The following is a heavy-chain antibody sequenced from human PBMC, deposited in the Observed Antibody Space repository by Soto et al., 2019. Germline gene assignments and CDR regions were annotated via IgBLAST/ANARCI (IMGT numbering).Heavy chain of an antibody. V-gene: IGHV3-74*03. CDR3: VRTLGRGYYFDY. J-gene: IGHJ4*02. CDR1: GFTLSNHW. CDR2: ISNDESST. Sequence: GESLKISCAASGFTLSNHWMHWVRQVPGKGLVWVSRISNDESSTKYADSVKGRFTISRDNAENTLYLQMNSLRAEDTAVYYCVRTLGRGYYFDYWGQGTLVTVSS. D-gene: IGHD7-27*01.